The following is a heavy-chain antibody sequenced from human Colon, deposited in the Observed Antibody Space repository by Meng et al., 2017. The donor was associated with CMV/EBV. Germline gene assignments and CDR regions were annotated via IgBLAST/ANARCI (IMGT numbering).Heavy chain of an antibody. Sequence: SETLSLTCTVSGGSISSNYWTWIRQSPGKGLEWIGYIYDSRTTNYNPSLKSRVTMSVDTSKNQFSLKLSSVTAADSAVYYCARDRPYAYYYYGMDVWGQGITVTVSS. CDR3: ARDRPYAYYYYGMDV. J-gene: IGHJ6*02. D-gene: IGHD2-2*01. CDR1: GGSISSNY. V-gene: IGHV4-59*01. CDR2: IYDSRTT.